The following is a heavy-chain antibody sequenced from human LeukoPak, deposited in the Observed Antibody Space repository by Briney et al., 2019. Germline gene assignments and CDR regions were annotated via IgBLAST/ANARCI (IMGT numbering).Heavy chain of an antibody. J-gene: IGHJ5*02. D-gene: IGHD6-6*01. CDR3: ARGGGGKQLASNWFDP. CDR2: ITGSGGST. V-gene: IGHV3-23*01. CDR1: GFTFSSYV. Sequence: PGGSLRLSCAASGFTFSSYVMSWVRQAPGKGLEWVSGITGSGGSTYYADSVKGRFTISRDNSKNTVYLQMNSLRAEDTAVYYCARGGGGKQLASNWFDPWGQGTLVTVSS.